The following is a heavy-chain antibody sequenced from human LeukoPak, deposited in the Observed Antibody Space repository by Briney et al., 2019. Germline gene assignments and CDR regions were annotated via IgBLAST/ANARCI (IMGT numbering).Heavy chain of an antibody. V-gene: IGHV3-30*02. CDR1: GFTFSSYG. CDR3: AKDPYSSSWYIDYFDY. J-gene: IGHJ4*02. D-gene: IGHD6-13*01. Sequence: TGGSLRLSCAASGFTFSSYGMHWVRQAPGKGLEWVAFIRYDGSNKYYADSVKGRFTISRDNSKNTLYLQMNSLRAEDTAVYYCAKDPYSSSWYIDYFDYWGQGTLVTVSS. CDR2: IRYDGSNK.